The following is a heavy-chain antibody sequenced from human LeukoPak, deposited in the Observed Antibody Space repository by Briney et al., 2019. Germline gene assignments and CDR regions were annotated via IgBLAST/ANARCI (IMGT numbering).Heavy chain of an antibody. CDR2: ISGSGGST. D-gene: IGHD2-2*01. CDR3: AKGRGYCSSTSCYASYFDY. CDR1: GFIFSSYA. V-gene: IGHV3-23*01. J-gene: IGHJ4*02. Sequence: GSLRLSCAASGFIFSSYAMSWVRQAPGKGLEWVSAISGSGGSTYYADSVKGRFTISRDNSKNTLYLQMNSLRAEDTAVYYCAKGRGYCSSTSCYASYFDYWGQGTLVTVSS.